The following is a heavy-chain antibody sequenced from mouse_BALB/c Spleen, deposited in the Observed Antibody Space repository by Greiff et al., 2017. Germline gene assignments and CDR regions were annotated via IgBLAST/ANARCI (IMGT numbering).Heavy chain of an antibody. CDR3: ARPSYDYDWYFDV. CDR1: GDSITSGY. V-gene: IGHV3-8*02. D-gene: IGHD2-4*01. Sequence: VQLKESGPSLVKPSQTLSLTCSVTGDSITSGYWNWIRKFPGNKLEYMGYISYSGSTYYNPSLKSRISITRDTSKNQYYLQLNSVTTEDTATYYCARPSYDYDWYFDVWGAGTTVTVSS. CDR2: ISYSGST. J-gene: IGHJ1*01.